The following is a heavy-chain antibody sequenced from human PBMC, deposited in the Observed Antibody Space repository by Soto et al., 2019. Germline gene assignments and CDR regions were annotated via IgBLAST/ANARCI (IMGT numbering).Heavy chain of an antibody. Sequence: SVKVSCKASGGTFSSYAISWVRQAPGQGLEWMGGIIPIIGTANYAQKFQGRVTITADESTSTAYMELSSLRSEDTAVYYCARKGRASGGMDVWGQGTTVTVSS. V-gene: IGHV1-69*13. CDR2: IIPIIGTA. CDR3: ARKGRASGGMDV. CDR1: GGTFSSYA. J-gene: IGHJ6*02. D-gene: IGHD3-10*01.